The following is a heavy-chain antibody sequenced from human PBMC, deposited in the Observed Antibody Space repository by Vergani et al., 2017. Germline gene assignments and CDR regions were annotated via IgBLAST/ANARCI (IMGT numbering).Heavy chain of an antibody. V-gene: IGHV3-11*01. CDR2: ISSSGSTI. CDR1: GFTFSDYY. CDR3: AKDQAWLPYMTTVTNGAWYFDL. J-gene: IGHJ2*01. D-gene: IGHD4-17*01. Sequence: QVQLVESGGGLVKPGGSLRLSCAASGFTFSDYYMSWIRQAPGKGLEWVSYISSSGSTIYYADSVKGRFTISRDNAKNSLYLQMNSLRAEDTAVYYCAKDQAWLPYMTTVTNGAWYFDLWGRGTLVTVSS.